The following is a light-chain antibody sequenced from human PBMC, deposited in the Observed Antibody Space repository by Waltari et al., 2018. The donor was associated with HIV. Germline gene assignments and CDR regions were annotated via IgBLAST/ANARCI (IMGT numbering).Light chain of an antibody. CDR3: AAWDDSLNGWV. Sequence: QSVLTQPPSASGTPGQRVTISCSGGNSNIGRNYAYWYQQLPGTAPKLLIHRNYHRPSRVPDRFSGSKSGTSVSLAISGLRSEDEADYYCAAWDDSLNGWVFGGGTSLTVL. CDR1: NSNIGRNY. CDR2: RNY. V-gene: IGLV1-47*01. J-gene: IGLJ3*02.